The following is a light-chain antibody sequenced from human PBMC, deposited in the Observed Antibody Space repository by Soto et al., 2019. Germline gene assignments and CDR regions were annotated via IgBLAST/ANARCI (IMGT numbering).Light chain of an antibody. CDR2: EGS. CDR1: SSDVGGYNY. J-gene: IGLJ2*01. CDR3: SSYTSISTLEVL. V-gene: IGLV2-14*01. Sequence: QSALTQPASVSGSPGQAITISCTGTSSDVGGYNYVSWYQQHPGKAPKLMIYEGSNRPSGVSNRFSGSKSGNPASLTISGLKAEDEADYDCSSYTSISTLEVLFGGGTKLTVL.